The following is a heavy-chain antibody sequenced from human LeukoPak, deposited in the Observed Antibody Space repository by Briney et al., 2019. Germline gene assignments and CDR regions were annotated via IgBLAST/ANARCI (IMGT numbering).Heavy chain of an antibody. Sequence: MPSETLPLTCTVSGYSISSGYYWGWIRQPPGKGLEWIGSIYHSGSTYYNPSLKSRVTISVDTSKNQFSLKLSSVTAADTAVYYCARETLYEPNRYCSSTSCYSHPVWFDPWGQGTLVTVSS. V-gene: IGHV4-38-2*02. CDR2: IYHSGST. CDR3: ARETLYEPNRYCSSTSCYSHPVWFDP. CDR1: GYSISSGYY. D-gene: IGHD2-2*02. J-gene: IGHJ5*02.